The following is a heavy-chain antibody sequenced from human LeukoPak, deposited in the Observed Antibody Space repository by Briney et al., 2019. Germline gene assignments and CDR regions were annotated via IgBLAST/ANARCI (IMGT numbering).Heavy chain of an antibody. D-gene: IGHD5-18*01. Sequence: PSETLSLTCAVYGGSFSGYYWSWIRQPPGKGLEWIGEINHSGSTNYNPSLKSRVTISVDTSKNQFSLKLSSVTAADTAVYYCARGQHKTYSYGHYYYYYGMDVWGKGTTVTVSS. J-gene: IGHJ6*04. CDR2: INHSGST. CDR3: ARGQHKTYSYGHYYYYYGMDV. CDR1: GGSFSGYY. V-gene: IGHV4-34*01.